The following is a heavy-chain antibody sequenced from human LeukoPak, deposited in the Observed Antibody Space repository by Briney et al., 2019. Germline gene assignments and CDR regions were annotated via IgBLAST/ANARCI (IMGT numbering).Heavy chain of an antibody. CDR2: ISDYNSNT. V-gene: IGHV1-18*01. CDR1: GYSFTKYD. Sequence: ASVKVSCKASGYSFTKYDISWVRQAPGQGLEWMGWISDYNSNTNYAHKFQGRVTMTTDPYTSTAYMELRSLRSDDTAMYYCARVDAGRYYGHDYWGQGTLVTV. D-gene: IGHD1-26*01. J-gene: IGHJ4*02. CDR3: ARVDAGRYYGHDY.